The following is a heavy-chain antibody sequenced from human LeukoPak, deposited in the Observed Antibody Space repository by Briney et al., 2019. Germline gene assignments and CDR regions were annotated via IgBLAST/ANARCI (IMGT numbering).Heavy chain of an antibody. CDR1: GFTFSSYG. CDR3: AKDRPAYCSGGSCYSFDY. J-gene: IGHJ4*02. V-gene: IGHV3-30*02. CDR2: IRYDGSNK. Sequence: GGSLRLSCAASGFTFSSYGMHWVRQAPGKGLEWVAFIRYDGSNKYYADSVKGRFTISRDNSKNTLYLQMNSLRAEDTAVYYCAKDRPAYCSGGSCYSFDYWGQGTLVTVSS. D-gene: IGHD2-15*01.